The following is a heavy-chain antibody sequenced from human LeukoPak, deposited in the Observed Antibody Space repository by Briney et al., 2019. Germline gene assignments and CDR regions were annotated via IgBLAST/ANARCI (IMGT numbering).Heavy chain of an antibody. CDR3: TSGHHYYDGSGYRYYFDY. CDR1: GFTFSGSA. V-gene: IGHV3-73*01. Sequence: PGGSLKLSCAASGFTFSGSAMHWVRQASGKGLEWVGRIRSKANSYATAYAASVKGRFTISRDDSKNTAYLQMNSLKTEDTAVYYCTSGHHYYDGSGYRYYFDYWGQGTLVTVSS. J-gene: IGHJ4*02. CDR2: IRSKANSYAT. D-gene: IGHD3-22*01.